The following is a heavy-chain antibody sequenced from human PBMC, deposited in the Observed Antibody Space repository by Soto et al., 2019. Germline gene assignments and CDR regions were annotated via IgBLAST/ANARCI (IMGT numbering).Heavy chain of an antibody. Sequence: GGSLRLSCAASGFTFIRYAMSWVRQAPWKGLEWVSAISGSGGSTYYADPVKGRFTISRDNSKNTLYLQMNSLRAEDTAVYYCAKDGPYSGSPSYYFDYWGQGTLVTVSS. V-gene: IGHV3-23*01. CDR3: AKDGPYSGSPSYYFDY. CDR1: GFTFIRYA. CDR2: ISGSGGST. D-gene: IGHD6-13*01. J-gene: IGHJ4*02.